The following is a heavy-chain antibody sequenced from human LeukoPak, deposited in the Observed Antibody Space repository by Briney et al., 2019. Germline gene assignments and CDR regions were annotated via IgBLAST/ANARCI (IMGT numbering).Heavy chain of an antibody. D-gene: IGHD2-2*02. J-gene: IGHJ4*02. V-gene: IGHV4-4*07. Sequence: PSETLSLTCTVSGGSISSYYWSWIRQPAGKGLEWIGRIYTSGSTNYNPSLKSRVTMSVDTSKNQFSLKLSSVTAADTAVYYCVRGGRYCSSTSCYMGGGYFDHWGQGTLVTVSS. CDR2: IYTSGST. CDR3: VRGGRYCSSTSCYMGGGYFDH. CDR1: GGSISSYY.